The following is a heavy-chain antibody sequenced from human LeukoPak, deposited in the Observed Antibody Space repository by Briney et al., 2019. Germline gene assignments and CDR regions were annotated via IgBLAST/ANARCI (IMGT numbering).Heavy chain of an antibody. J-gene: IGHJ4*02. Sequence: GGSLRLSCAASGFTFNIYGMNWVRQAPGKGLEWVSSISSDATNIYYTDSVKGRFTIARDHAKNSLYLQMNSLRAEDTAVYYCARDGSGSGDYWGQGTLVTVSS. V-gene: IGHV3-21*01. CDR2: ISSDATNI. D-gene: IGHD2-15*01. CDR1: GFTFNIYG. CDR3: ARDGSGSGDY.